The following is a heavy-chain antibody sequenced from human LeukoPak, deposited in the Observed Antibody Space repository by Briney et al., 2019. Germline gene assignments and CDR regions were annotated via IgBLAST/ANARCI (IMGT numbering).Heavy chain of an antibody. CDR2: IIWNSGSI. CDR3: AQDISVRATPYYFDY. D-gene: IGHD1-26*01. Sequence: GRSLRLSCAASGFTFEDYAMHWVRQSPGKGLEWVSGIIWNSGSIGYADCVKGRFTISRDNAKNSLYPQMNSLRAEDTALYYCAQDISVRATPYYFDYWGQGTLVTVPS. J-gene: IGHJ4*02. V-gene: IGHV3-9*01. CDR1: GFTFEDYA.